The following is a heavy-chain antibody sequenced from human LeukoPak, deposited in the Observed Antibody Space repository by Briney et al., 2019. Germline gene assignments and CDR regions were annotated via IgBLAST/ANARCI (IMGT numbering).Heavy chain of an antibody. CDR3: ARFYGEGYFDY. CDR1: GFNFSSFV. CDR2: IWYDGSNK. J-gene: IGHJ4*02. Sequence: PTGGSLRLSCAASGFNFSSFVMHWVRQAPGKGLEWVAVIWYDGSNKYYADSVKGRFTISRDNAKNSLYLQMNSLRDEDTAVYYCARFYGEGYFDYWGQGTLVTVSS. V-gene: IGHV3-33*01. D-gene: IGHD4-17*01.